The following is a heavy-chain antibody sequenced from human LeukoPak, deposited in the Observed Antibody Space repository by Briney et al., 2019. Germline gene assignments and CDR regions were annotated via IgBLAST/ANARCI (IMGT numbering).Heavy chain of an antibody. D-gene: IGHD1-1*01. J-gene: IGHJ6*03. CDR3: AKNDGNLPYYYYYMDV. V-gene: IGHV3-73*01. CDR2: IRSKANSYAT. CDR1: GFTFSGSA. Sequence: GGSLRLSCAASGFTFSGSAMHWVRQASGKGLEWVGRIRSKANSYATAYAASVKGRFTISRDDSKNTLYLQMNSLRAEDTAVYYCAKNDGNLPYYYYYMDVWGKGTTVTVSS.